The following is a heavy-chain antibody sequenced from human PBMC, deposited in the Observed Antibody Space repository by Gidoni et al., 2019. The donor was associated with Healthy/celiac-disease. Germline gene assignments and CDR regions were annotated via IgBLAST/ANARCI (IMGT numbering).Heavy chain of an antibody. Sequence: QVQLQESVPGLVKPSQTLSLTCPVSGGSISRGGYYWSWIRQHPGKGLEWIGYIYYSGGTYYNPSLKSRVTISVDTSKNQFSLKLSSVTAADTAVYYCARATEYSSSSGCFDYWGQGTLVTVSS. CDR2: IYYSGGT. CDR1: GGSISRGGYY. V-gene: IGHV4-31*03. J-gene: IGHJ4*02. D-gene: IGHD6-6*01. CDR3: ARATEYSSSSGCFDY.